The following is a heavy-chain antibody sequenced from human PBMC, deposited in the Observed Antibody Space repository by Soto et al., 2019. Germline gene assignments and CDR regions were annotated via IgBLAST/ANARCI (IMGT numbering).Heavy chain of an antibody. CDR2: IIPILGIA. D-gene: IGHD2-21*01. Sequence: GASVKVSCKASGYTFTSYAMHWVRQAPGQGLEWMGRIIPILGIANYAQKFQGRVTITADKSTSTAYMELSSLRSEDTAVYYCARGTGMRDYYFDYWGQGTLVTVSS. CDR1: GYTFTSYA. J-gene: IGHJ4*02. CDR3: ARGTGMRDYYFDY. V-gene: IGHV1-69*04.